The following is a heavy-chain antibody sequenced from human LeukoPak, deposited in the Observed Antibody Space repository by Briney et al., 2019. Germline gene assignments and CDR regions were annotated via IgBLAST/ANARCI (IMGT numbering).Heavy chain of an antibody. J-gene: IGHJ3*02. CDR1: GYSFTSYW. V-gene: IGHV5-51*01. D-gene: IGHD5-12*01. Sequence: GESLKISCKGSGYSFTSYWIGWVRQMPGKGLEWMGIIYPGDSDTRYSPSFQGQVTISADKSISTAYLQWSSLKASDTAMYYCATYGLVATAYDAFDIWGQGTMVTVSS. CDR2: IYPGDSDT. CDR3: ATYGLVATAYDAFDI.